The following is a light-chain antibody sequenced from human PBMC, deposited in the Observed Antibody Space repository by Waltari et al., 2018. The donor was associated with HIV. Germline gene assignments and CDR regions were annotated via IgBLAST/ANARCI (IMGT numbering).Light chain of an antibody. CDR2: DIS. J-gene: IGLJ2*01. CDR1: SRDVGSYNY. Sequence: QSALTQPRSVSGSPGQSVTISCTGTSRDVGSYNYVSWYQLRPGTAPKLSLFDISKRPSGVPDRFSGSVSGSTASLTISGLQADDAADYYCCSYAGSFTLIFGGGTTLTVL. V-gene: IGLV2-11*01. CDR3: CSYAGSFTLI.